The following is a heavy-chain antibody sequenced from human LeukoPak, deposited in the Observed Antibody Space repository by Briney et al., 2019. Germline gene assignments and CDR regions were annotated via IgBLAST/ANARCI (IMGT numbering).Heavy chain of an antibody. Sequence: SETLSLTCTVSGGSISSSSYYWDWIRQPPGKGLEWIGSIYYSGSTYYNPSLRSRVTISVDTSKNQFSLKLSSVTAADTAVYYCARRRSSWYYVDFWGQGTLVTVSS. CDR3: ARRRSSWYYVDF. J-gene: IGHJ4*02. D-gene: IGHD6-13*01. CDR2: IYYSGST. CDR1: GGSISSSSYY. V-gene: IGHV4-39*01.